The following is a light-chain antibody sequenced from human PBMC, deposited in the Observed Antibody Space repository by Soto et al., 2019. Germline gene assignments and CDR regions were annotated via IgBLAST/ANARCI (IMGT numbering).Light chain of an antibody. CDR1: QSVNTK. CDR3: QKYNNWPYT. V-gene: IGKV3D-15*01. Sequence: EIVMTQLPATLSVSPGERATLSCRASQSVNTKLAWYQQKPGQAPRLLIYGASIRATGVPATFSGSGSGTEFTLTVSSLQSEDFAVYYRQKYNNWPYTFGQGTKVDIK. CDR2: GAS. J-gene: IGKJ2*01.